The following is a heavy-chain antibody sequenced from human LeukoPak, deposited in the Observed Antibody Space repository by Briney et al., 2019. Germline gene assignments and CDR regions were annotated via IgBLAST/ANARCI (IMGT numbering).Heavy chain of an antibody. CDR1: GYTFTSYG. J-gene: IGHJ4*02. V-gene: IGHV1-69*04. CDR3: ARAPNVRATELDY. Sequence: SVKVSCKASGYTFTSYGISWVRQAPGQGLEWMGRIIPILGIANYAQKFQGRVTITADKSTSTAYMELSSLRSEDTAVYYCARAPNVRATELDYWGQGTLVTVSS. D-gene: IGHD1-26*01. CDR2: IIPILGIA.